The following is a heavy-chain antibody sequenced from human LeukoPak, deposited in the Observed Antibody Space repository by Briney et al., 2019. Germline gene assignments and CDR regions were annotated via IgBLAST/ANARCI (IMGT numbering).Heavy chain of an antibody. CDR1: GDTVSSNSAA. V-gene: IGHV6-1*01. CDR2: TYYRSKRYN. J-gene: IGHJ4*02. D-gene: IGHD2-2*01. Sequence: SQTLSLTCAISGDTVSSNSAAWNWIRQSPSRALEWLGRTYYRSKRYNDYAVSVKSQITINPDTSKNQFYLQLKSVTPEDTAVYYCARGRDILVVPGAMPVSQYFDYWGQGTLVTVSS. CDR3: ARGRDILVVPGAMPVSQYFDY.